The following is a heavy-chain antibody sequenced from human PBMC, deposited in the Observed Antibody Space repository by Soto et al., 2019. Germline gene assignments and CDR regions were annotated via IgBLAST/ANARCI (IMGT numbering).Heavy chain of an antibody. CDR2: IYSGGST. CDR3: ARRDDSSGYYGAPKGPRDLDV. Sequence: GSLRLSCAASGFTVSSNYMSWVRQAPGKGLEWVSVIYSGGSTYYADSVKGRFTISRDNSKNTLYLQMNSLRAEDTAVYYCARRDDSSGYYGAPKGPRDLDVWGQGTTVTVSS. J-gene: IGHJ6*02. V-gene: IGHV3-53*01. D-gene: IGHD3-22*01. CDR1: GFTVSSNY.